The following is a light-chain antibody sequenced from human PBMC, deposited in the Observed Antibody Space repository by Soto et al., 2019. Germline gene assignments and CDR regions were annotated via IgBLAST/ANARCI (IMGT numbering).Light chain of an antibody. J-gene: IGLJ2*01. V-gene: IGLV4-69*01. CDR3: QTWGTGIHVV. Sequence: QLVLTQSPSASASLGASVKLTCTLSSGHSSYAIAWHQQQPEKGPRYLMKLDSDGSHTKGDAIPDRFSGSSSGAERYLTISGLPSEDEADYYCQTWGTGIHVVFGGGTQLTVL. CDR1: SGHSSYA. CDR2: LDSDGSH.